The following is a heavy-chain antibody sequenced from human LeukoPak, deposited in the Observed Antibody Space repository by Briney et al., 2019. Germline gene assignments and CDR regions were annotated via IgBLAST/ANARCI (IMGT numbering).Heavy chain of an antibody. CDR2: INPSGGST. CDR3: TSDPTFYSGRYCFDY. J-gene: IGHJ4*02. CDR1: GYTFTSYY. Sequence: GASVTVSCKASGYTFTSYYMHWVRQAPGQGLEWMGMINPSGGSTSYAQKFQGRVTITRDMSTSTAYMELSSLRSEDTAVYYCTSDPTFYSGRYCFDYWGQGTLVTVSS. V-gene: IGHV1-46*01. D-gene: IGHD1-26*01.